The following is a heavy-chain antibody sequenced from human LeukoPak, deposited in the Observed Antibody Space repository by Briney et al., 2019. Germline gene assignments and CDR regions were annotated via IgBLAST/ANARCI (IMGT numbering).Heavy chain of an antibody. Sequence: PGGSLRLSCAASGFTVSSNYMSWVRQAPGKGLEWVSVIYSGGSTYYADSVKGRFTISRDNSKNTLYLQMNSLRAEDTAVYYCARGLVGATKGLPPYYFDYWGQGTLVTVSS. V-gene: IGHV3-53*01. D-gene: IGHD1-26*01. J-gene: IGHJ4*02. CDR2: IYSGGST. CDR3: ARGLVGATKGLPPYYFDY. CDR1: GFTVSSNY.